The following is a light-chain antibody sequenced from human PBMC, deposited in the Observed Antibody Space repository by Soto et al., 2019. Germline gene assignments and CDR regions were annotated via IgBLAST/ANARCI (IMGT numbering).Light chain of an antibody. CDR3: CSYTSSNTV. Sequence: QSALTQPASVSGSPGQSITISCTGTSSDIGGYNYVSWYQQHPGKAPKLMIYNVSNRPSGVSNRFSGSKSGNTASLTISGLQAEDEADYYCCSYTSSNTVFGTGTKLTVL. J-gene: IGLJ1*01. CDR2: NVS. V-gene: IGLV2-14*03. CDR1: SSDIGGYNY.